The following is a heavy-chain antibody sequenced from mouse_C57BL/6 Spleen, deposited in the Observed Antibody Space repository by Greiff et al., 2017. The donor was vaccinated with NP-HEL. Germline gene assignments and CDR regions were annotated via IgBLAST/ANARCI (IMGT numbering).Heavy chain of an antibody. V-gene: IGHV1-76*01. J-gene: IGHJ2*01. CDR1: GYTFTDYY. CDR2: IYPGSGNT. CDR3: ARGHYGRDFDY. Sequence: VQLQQSGAELVRPGASVKLSCKASGYTFTDYYINWVKQRPGQGLEWIARIYPGSGNTYYNEKFKGKATLTAEKSSSTAYMQLSSLTSEDSAVYFCARGHYGRDFDYWGQGTTLTVSS. D-gene: IGHD1-1*01.